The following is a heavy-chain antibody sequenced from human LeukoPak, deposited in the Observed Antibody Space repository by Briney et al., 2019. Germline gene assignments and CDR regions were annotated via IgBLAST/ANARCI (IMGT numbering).Heavy chain of an antibody. CDR2: IYSSGST. Sequence: PSETLSLTCTVSGGSINSYYWSWIRQPAGKGLEWIGRIYSSGSTGYNPSLKSRVSMSLDTSKNQFSLNLSSVTAADTAVYYCARVDIRTAFFDYWGQGTLVTVSS. CDR3: ARVDIRTAFFDY. V-gene: IGHV4-4*07. J-gene: IGHJ4*02. CDR1: GGSINSYY. D-gene: IGHD5-12*01.